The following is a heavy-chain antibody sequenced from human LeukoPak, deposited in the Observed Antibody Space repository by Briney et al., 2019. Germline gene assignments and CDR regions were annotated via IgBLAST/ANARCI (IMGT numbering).Heavy chain of an antibody. D-gene: IGHD3-10*01. J-gene: IGHJ5*02. Sequence: PSQTLSLTCTVSGGSISSGDYYWSWIRQPPGKGLEWIGYIYYSGSTYYNPSLKSRVTISVDTSKNQFSLKLSPVTAADTAVYYCARGKVRGVFDPWGQGTLVTVSS. CDR1: GGSISSGDYY. CDR3: ARGKVRGVFDP. V-gene: IGHV4-30-4*01. CDR2: IYYSGST.